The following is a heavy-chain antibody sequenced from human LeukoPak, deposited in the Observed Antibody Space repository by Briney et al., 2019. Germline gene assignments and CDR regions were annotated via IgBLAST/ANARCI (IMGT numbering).Heavy chain of an antibody. CDR1: GGSISSYY. V-gene: IGHV4-59*01. Sequence: SETLSLTCTVSGGSISSYYWSWIRQPPGKGLEWIGYIYYSGSTNYNPSLKSRVTISVDTSKNQFSLKLSSMTAADTAVYYCARGQATLDYWGQGTLVTVSS. CDR3: ARGQATLDY. CDR2: IYYSGST. J-gene: IGHJ4*02.